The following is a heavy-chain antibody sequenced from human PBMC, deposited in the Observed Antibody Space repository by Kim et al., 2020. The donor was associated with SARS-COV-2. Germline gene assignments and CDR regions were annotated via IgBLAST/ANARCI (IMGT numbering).Heavy chain of an antibody. Sequence: GGSLRLSCAASGFTFSTYDMSWVRQAPGKGLEWVSAISSSGAGTFYADSVKGRFTISRDNSRDTLYLQLNNLRAEDTAVYYCVKWGFCSGGRCAQFFQHWGQGTPVSVSS. V-gene: IGHV3-23*01. CDR1: GFTFSTYD. J-gene: IGHJ1*01. CDR2: ISSSGAGT. D-gene: IGHD2-15*01. CDR3: VKWGFCSGGRCAQFFQH.